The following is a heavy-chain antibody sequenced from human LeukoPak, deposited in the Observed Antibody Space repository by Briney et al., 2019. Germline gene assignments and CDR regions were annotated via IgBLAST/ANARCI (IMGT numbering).Heavy chain of an antibody. CDR3: ARGPTYGRTFDY. Sequence: SETLSLTCAVYGGSFSGYNWSWIRQPPGKGLEWIGEINHSGSTNYNPSLKSRVTISVDTSKNQFSLKLSSVTAADTAVYYCARGPTYGRTFDYWGQGTLVTVSS. CDR1: GGSFSGYN. V-gene: IGHV4-34*01. J-gene: IGHJ4*02. CDR2: INHSGST. D-gene: IGHD4-17*01.